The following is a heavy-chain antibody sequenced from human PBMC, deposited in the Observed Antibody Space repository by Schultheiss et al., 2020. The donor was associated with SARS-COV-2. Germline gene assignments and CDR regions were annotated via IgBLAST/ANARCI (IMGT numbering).Heavy chain of an antibody. V-gene: IGHV4-59*01. D-gene: IGHD2-2*01. CDR2: IYYSGST. J-gene: IGHJ5*02. CDR3: ARDLLGYCSSTSCSGWFDP. Sequence: SETLSLTCTVSGGSISSYYWSWIRQPPGKGLEWIGYIYYSGSTNYNPSLKSRVTISVDTSKNQFSLKLSSVTAADTAMYYCARDLLGYCSSTSCSGWFDPWGQGTLVTVSS. CDR1: GGSISSYY.